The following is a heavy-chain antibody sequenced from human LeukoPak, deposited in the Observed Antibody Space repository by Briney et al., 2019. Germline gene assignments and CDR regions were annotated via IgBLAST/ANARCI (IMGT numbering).Heavy chain of an antibody. CDR2: IYSGGIT. D-gene: IGHD6-19*01. J-gene: IGHJ4*02. V-gene: IGHV3-53*01. Sequence: GGSLRLSCAASGFTVSSNYMSWVRQAPGKGLEWVSVIYSGGITYYADSVKGRFTISRDNSKSTLYLQMNSLRAEDTAVYYCARGYSSGWYSDYWGQGTLVTVSS. CDR3: ARGYSSGWYSDY. CDR1: GFTVSSNY.